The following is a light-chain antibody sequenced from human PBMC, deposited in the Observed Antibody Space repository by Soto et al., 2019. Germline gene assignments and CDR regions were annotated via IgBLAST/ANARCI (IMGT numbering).Light chain of an antibody. CDR1: QSVSSN. V-gene: IGKV3-15*01. CDR2: GTS. Sequence: EIVMTQSPATLSVSPGERATLSCRASQSVSSNLAWYQQKPGQSPRLLIYGTSTRATGIPARFSGSGSGTEFTLTISSLQSEDFAFYYCQQRSNWQGATFGEGTKVDIK. J-gene: IGKJ4*01. CDR3: QQRSNWQGAT.